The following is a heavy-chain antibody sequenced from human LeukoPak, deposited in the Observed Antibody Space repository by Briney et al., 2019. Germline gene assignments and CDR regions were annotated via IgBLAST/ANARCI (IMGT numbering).Heavy chain of an antibody. CDR3: ARGGAARPNY. D-gene: IGHD6-6*01. V-gene: IGHV3-48*01. J-gene: IGHJ4*02. CDR2: ISSSSSAI. Sequence: GGSLRLSCAASGFTFSSYGINWVRQTPGKGLEWVSYISSSSSAINYADSVRGRFTISRDNAKNSLYLQMNSLRPEDTAVYYCARGGAARPNYWGQGTLVTVSS. CDR1: GFTFSSYG.